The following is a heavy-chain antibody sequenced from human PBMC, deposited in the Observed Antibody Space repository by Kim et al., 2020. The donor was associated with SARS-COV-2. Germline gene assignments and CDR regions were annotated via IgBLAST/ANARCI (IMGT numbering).Heavy chain of an antibody. CDR2: T. V-gene: IGHV3-15*01. Sequence: TDYAAPVKGRFTISRDDSKNTLYLQMNSLKTEDTSVYYCTTDAAIFGVDPWGQGTLVTVSS. D-gene: IGHD3-3*01. CDR3: TTDAAIFGVDP. J-gene: IGHJ5*02.